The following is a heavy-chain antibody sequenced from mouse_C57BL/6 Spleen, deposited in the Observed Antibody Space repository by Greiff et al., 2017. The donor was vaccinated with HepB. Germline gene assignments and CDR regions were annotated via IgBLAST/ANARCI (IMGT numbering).Heavy chain of an antibody. CDR2: IRSKSSNYAT. Sequence: EVKVVESGGGLVQPKGSLKLSCAASGFTFNTYAMHWVRQAPGKGLEWVARIRSKSSNYATYYADSVKDRFTISRDDSQSMLYLQMNNLKTEDTAMYYCVRDTSYYDYDVRGAMDYWGQGTSVTVSS. D-gene: IGHD2-4*01. V-gene: IGHV10-3*01. J-gene: IGHJ4*01. CDR3: VRDTSYYDYDVRGAMDY. CDR1: GFTFNTYA.